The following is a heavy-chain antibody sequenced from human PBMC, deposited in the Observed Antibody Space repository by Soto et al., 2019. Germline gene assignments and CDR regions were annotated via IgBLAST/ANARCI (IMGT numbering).Heavy chain of an antibody. CDR2: IIPIFGTA. D-gene: IGHD5-18*01. Sequence: ASVKVSCKASGGTFSSYAISWVRQAPGQGLEWMGGIIPIFGTANYAQKFQGRVTITADKSTSTAYMELSSLRSEDTAVYYCARSRIQLWSPTTPDYYYYGMDVWGQGTTVTVS. CDR1: GGTFSSYA. V-gene: IGHV1-69*06. J-gene: IGHJ6*02. CDR3: ARSRIQLWSPTTPDYYYYGMDV.